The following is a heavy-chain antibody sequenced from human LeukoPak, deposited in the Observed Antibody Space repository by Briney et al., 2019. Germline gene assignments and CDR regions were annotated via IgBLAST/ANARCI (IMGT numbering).Heavy chain of an antibody. J-gene: IGHJ4*02. CDR2: IKQDGSEK. CDR3: ARGLRFDY. CDR1: GFTFSSYA. D-gene: IGHD4-17*01. V-gene: IGHV3-7*01. Sequence: GGSLRLSCAASGFTFSSYAMSWVRQAPGKGLEWVANIKQDGSEKYYVDSVKGRFTISRDNAKNSLYLQMNSLRAEHTAVYYCARGLRFDYWGQGTLVTVSS.